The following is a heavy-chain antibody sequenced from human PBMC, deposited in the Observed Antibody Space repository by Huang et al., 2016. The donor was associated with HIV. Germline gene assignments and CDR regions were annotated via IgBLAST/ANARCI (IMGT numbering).Heavy chain of an antibody. CDR2: INPYNCNT. Sequence: QVQLVQSGVEVKKPGASVKVPCKASGYIFSDYLITWGRQAPGQGLEWRGCINPYNCNTKYEQKFQDRVTMTTDTSTSTAYMELRGLRSGDTALYYCARLWSRDGYNWDYWGQGTLVTVPS. D-gene: IGHD5-12*01. J-gene: IGHJ4*02. CDR3: ARLWSRDGYNWDY. V-gene: IGHV1-18*01. CDR1: GYIFSDYL.